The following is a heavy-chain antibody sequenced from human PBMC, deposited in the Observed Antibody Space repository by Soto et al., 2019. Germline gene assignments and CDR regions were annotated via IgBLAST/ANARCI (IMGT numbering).Heavy chain of an antibody. CDR3: ARAMITFGGVILSMDV. CDR1: GGSISSSSYY. Sequence: SSETLSLTCTVSGGSISSSSYYWGWIRQPPGKGLEWIGSIYYSGSTYYNPSLKSRVTISVDTSKNQFSLKLSSVTAADTAVYYCARAMITFGGVILSMDVWGQGTTVTVSS. V-gene: IGHV4-39*01. D-gene: IGHD3-16*01. CDR2: IYYSGST. J-gene: IGHJ6*02.